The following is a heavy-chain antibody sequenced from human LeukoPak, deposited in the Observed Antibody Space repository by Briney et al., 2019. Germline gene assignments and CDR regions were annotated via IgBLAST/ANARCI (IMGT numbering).Heavy chain of an antibody. D-gene: IGHD6-13*01. CDR2: IYYCGST. CDR3: ASQYSSSWYNSNWFDP. Sequence: PSQTLSLTCTVSGGSISSGDYYWSWIRQPPGKGLEWIGYIYYCGSTYYNPSLKSRVTISVDTSKNQFSLKLSSVTAADTAVYYCASQYSSSWYNSNWFDPWGQGTLVTVSS. CDR1: GGSISSGDYY. J-gene: IGHJ5*02. V-gene: IGHV4-30-4*01.